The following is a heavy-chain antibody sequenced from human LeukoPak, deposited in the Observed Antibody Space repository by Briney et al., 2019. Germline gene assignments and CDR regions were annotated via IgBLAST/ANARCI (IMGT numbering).Heavy chain of an antibody. Sequence: GGSLRLSCAASGFTFDDYAMHWVRQAPGKGLEWVSGISWNSGTIGYADSVKGRFTISRDNAKNSLYLQMNSLRAEDTAVYYCARVRGYCSGGSCYSGFVSYYYYYGMDVWGQGTTVTVSS. CDR2: ISWNSGTI. CDR1: GFTFDDYA. J-gene: IGHJ6*02. D-gene: IGHD2-15*01. V-gene: IGHV3-9*01. CDR3: ARVRGYCSGGSCYSGFVSYYYYYGMDV.